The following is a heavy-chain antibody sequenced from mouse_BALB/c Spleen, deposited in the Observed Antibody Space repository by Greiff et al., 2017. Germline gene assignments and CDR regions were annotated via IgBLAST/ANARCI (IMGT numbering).Heavy chain of an antibody. Sequence: VKVVESGPGLVAPSQSLSITCTVSGFSLTSYGVHWVRQPPGKGLEWLGVIWAGGSTNYNSALMSRLSISKDNSKSQVFLKMNSLQTDDTAMYYCARLYDYDGWYFDVWGAGTTVTVSA. V-gene: IGHV2-9*02. J-gene: IGHJ1*01. D-gene: IGHD2-4*01. CDR1: GFSLTSYG. CDR2: IWAGGST. CDR3: ARLYDYDGWYFDV.